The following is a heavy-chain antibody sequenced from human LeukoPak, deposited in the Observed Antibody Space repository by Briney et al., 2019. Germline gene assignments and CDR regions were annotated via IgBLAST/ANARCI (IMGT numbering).Heavy chain of an antibody. Sequence: GESLQISCKGSGYDFTNYWIAWVRPMPGKGLEWMGIIYPGDSDTRYSPSFQGQVTISADKSLSTAYLQWSSLKASDTAMYYCARLQTLVGARRHFDYWGQGTLVTVSS. CDR3: ARLQTLVGARRHFDY. D-gene: IGHD1-26*01. CDR1: GYDFTNYW. V-gene: IGHV5-51*01. CDR2: IYPGDSDT. J-gene: IGHJ4*02.